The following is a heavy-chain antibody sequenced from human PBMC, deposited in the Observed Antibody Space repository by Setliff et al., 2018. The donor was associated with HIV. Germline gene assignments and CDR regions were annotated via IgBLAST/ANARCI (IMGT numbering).Heavy chain of an antibody. D-gene: IGHD1-26*01. J-gene: IGHJ3*01. CDR3: ARGGGGPSGFDV. CDR1: RYTFTDYF. Sequence: ASVMVSCKASRYTFTDYFLHWVRQAPGQGLEWMGRINPSSAAANYAQKFQGRVTMTRDTSISTVYMDLRRLTSDDTAVYYCARGGGGPSGFDVWGQGTMVTVSS. CDR2: INPSSAAA. V-gene: IGHV1-2*06.